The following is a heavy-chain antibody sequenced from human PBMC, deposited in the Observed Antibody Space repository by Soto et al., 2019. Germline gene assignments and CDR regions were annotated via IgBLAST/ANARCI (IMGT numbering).Heavy chain of an antibody. J-gene: IGHJ5*02. CDR3: ARRVLSGNNWFDP. CDR1: GGSISSTNYY. D-gene: IGHD2-8*01. V-gene: IGHV4-39*01. CDR2: ISYSGTT. Sequence: SETLSLTCTVSGGSISSTNYYWGWIRQPPGTGLEWIATISYSGTTFYNPSLKSRVTISVDTSKNQFSLKLSSVTAADTAVYYCARRVLSGNNWFDPWGQGTLVTVSS.